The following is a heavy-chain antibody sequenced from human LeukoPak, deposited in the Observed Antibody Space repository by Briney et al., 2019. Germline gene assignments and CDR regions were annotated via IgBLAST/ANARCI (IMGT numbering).Heavy chain of an antibody. Sequence: PSETPSLTCTVSGGSIGSYYWSWIRQPPGKGLEWIGYVYYSGSTNYNPSLKSRVTISVDTSENQFSLKLSSVTAADTAVYYCARSELLWFGGVNSGFDYWGQGTLVTVSS. CDR1: GGSIGSYY. V-gene: IGHV4-59*01. J-gene: IGHJ4*02. D-gene: IGHD3-10*01. CDR3: ARSELLWFGGVNSGFDY. CDR2: VYYSGST.